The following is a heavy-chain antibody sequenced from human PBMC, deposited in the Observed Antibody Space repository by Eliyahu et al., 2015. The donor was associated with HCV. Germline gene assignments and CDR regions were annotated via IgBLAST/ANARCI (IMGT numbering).Heavy chain of an antibody. CDR1: GFTXXNYG. CDR3: ARDRTMQIVRGELDH. Sequence: VQLVESGGGVVQPGRSLRLSCXASGFTXXNYGMYXVRQAPGKGLGWVAVIWYNGFNKYYGDSVKGRFTISRDNSKNTLYLQMDSLRVEDTAVYYCARDRTMQIVRGELDHWGQGTLVTVSS. D-gene: IGHD1-26*01. V-gene: IGHV3-33*08. J-gene: IGHJ4*02. CDR2: IWYNGFNK.